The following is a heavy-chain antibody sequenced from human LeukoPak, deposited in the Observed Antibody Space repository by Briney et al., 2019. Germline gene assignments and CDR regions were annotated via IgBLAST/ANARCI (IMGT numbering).Heavy chain of an antibody. CDR1: GFTFSSYS. Sequence: GGSLRLSCAASGFTFSSYSMNWVRQAPGKGLEWVSSITGRSGGTYYADSVKGRFTISRDTSRNTLHLQMSSLRAEDTASYYCAKGSAQTGYYFDSWGQGTLVTVSS. CDR2: ITGRSGGT. V-gene: IGHV3-23*01. J-gene: IGHJ4*02. D-gene: IGHD3-10*01. CDR3: AKGSAQTGYYFDS.